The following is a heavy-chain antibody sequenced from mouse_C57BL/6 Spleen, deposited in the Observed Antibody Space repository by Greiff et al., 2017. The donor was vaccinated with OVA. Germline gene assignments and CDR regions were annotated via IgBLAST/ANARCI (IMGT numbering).Heavy chain of an antibody. J-gene: IGHJ4*01. CDR3: VRLGGNYYAMDY. D-gene: IGHD2-1*01. V-gene: IGHV10-1*01. CDR1: GFSFNTYA. CDR2: IRSKSNNYAT. Sequence: EVQGVESGGGLVQPKGSLKLSCAASGFSFNTYAMNWVRQAPGKGLEWVARIRSKSNNYATYYADSVKDRFTISRDDSESMLYLQMNNLKTEDTAMYYCVRLGGNYYAMDYWGQGTSVTVSS.